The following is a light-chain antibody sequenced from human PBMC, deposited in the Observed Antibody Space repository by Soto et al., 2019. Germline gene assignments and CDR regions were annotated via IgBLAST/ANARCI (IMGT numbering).Light chain of an antibody. CDR1: QTVNNNY. J-gene: IGKJ4*01. CDR2: GAS. V-gene: IGKV3-20*01. Sequence: EIVLTQSPGTLSLSPGERATLSCRASQTVNNNYLAWYQQRPGQAPRLLISGASSRATGIPDRFSGSGSGTDFTLTISRLEPEDFAVYYCQKYGGSITFGGGTKVDI. CDR3: QKYGGSIT.